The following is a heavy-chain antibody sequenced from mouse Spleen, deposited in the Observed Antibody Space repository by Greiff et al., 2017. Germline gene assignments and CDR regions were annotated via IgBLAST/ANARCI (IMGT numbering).Heavy chain of an antibody. CDR1: GYSITSDYA. CDR2: ISYSGST. Sequence: EVQLVESGPGLVKPSQSLSLTCTVTGYSITSDYAWNWIRQFPGNKLEWMGYISYSGSTSYNPSLKSRISITRDTSKNQFFLQLNSVTTEDTATYYCARDWEDWYFDVWGAGTTVTVSS. D-gene: IGHD4-1*01. V-gene: IGHV3-2*02. J-gene: IGHJ1*01. CDR3: ARDWEDWYFDV.